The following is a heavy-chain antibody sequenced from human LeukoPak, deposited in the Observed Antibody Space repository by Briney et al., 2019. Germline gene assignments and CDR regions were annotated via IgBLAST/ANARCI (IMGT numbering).Heavy chain of an antibody. D-gene: IGHD6-13*01. V-gene: IGHV3-11*05. CDR3: ATEVGGSRAFDV. J-gene: IGHJ3*01. CDR2: MRRGSDVK. Sequence: GGSLRLSCAGSGFTFSDYYMAWIRQAPGKGLQRISYMRRGSDVKTYADSVKGRFTISRDNDKDSLYLQMNSLTAEDTAIYYCATEVGGSRAFDVWGQGTMVTVSS. CDR1: GFTFSDYY.